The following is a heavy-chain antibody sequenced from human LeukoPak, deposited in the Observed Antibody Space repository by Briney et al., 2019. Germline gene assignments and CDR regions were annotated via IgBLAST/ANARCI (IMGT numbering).Heavy chain of an antibody. D-gene: IGHD5-24*01. CDR1: GFTFSSYG. CDR3: AKDRRDGYNRRPLDY. CDR2: ISGSGGST. J-gene: IGHJ4*02. V-gene: IGHV3-23*01. Sequence: PGGSLRLSCAASGFTFSSYGMSWVRQAPGKGLEWVSAISGSGGSTYYADSVKGRFTISRDNSKNTLYLQMNSLGAEDTAVYYCAKDRRDGYNRRPLDYWGQGTLVTVSS.